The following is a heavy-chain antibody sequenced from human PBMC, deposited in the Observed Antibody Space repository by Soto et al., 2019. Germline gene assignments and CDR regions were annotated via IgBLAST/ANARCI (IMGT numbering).Heavy chain of an antibody. D-gene: IGHD3-10*01. V-gene: IGHV4-39*02. CDR2: MHDSGNT. Sequence: PSETLSLTCNVSGGSISSLDSYWGWIRQPPGKGMEWIGSMHDSGNTFYNPSLKSRIVISVDTATNQFSLRLNFMTVADTAVYYCARAAFDFGEFANWGQGTLVNVSS. CDR1: GGSISSLDSY. CDR3: ARAAFDFGEFAN. J-gene: IGHJ4*02.